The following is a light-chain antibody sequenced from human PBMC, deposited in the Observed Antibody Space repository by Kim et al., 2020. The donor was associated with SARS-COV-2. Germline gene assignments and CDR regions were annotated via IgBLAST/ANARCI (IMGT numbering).Light chain of an antibody. CDR2: GKN. J-gene: IGLJ2*01. V-gene: IGLV3-19*01. CDR3: NSRDSNDNVV. CDR1: SIRSYY. Sequence: VAWGQTGRIKCQGNSIRSYYATWYQQKRGQAPIVVIYGKNNRPAGIPDRFSGSSSGNTASLTITGTQAGDEADYYCNSRDSNDNVVFGGGTQLTVL.